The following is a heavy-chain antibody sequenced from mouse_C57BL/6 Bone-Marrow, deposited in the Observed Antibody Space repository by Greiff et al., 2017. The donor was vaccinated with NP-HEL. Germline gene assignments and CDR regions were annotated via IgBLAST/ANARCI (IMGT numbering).Heavy chain of an antibody. Sequence: QVQLQQPGAELVRPGSSVKLSCKASGYTFTSYWMHWVKQRPIQGLEWIGNIDPSDSETHYNQKFKDKATLTVDKSSSTAYMQLSSLTSEYSAVYNCARKGITTVVATDGWYFDVWGTGTTVTVSS. CDR3: ARKGITTVVATDGWYFDV. CDR2: IDPSDSET. J-gene: IGHJ1*03. CDR1: GYTFTSYW. D-gene: IGHD1-1*01. V-gene: IGHV1-52*01.